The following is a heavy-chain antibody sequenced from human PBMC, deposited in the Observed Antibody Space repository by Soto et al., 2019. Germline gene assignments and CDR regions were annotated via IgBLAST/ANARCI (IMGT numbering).Heavy chain of an antibody. D-gene: IGHD2-15*01. CDR2: INPDNGNT. Sequence: QVQLVQSGAEVMKPGASVKISCKASGYTFTRYTMNWVRQAPGQRLEWMGWINPDNGNTKSSQKFQDRVIITRDTSASTAYMDLSSLRSEDTAVYYCARGIATGQLDPWGQGTLVTVSS. V-gene: IGHV1-3*01. J-gene: IGHJ5*02. CDR1: GYTFTRYT. CDR3: ARGIATGQLDP.